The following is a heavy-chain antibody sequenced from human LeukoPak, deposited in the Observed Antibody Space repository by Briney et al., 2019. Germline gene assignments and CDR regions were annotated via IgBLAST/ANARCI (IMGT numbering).Heavy chain of an antibody. CDR1: LDSITGYY. J-gene: IGHJ4*02. V-gene: IGHV4-59*01. D-gene: IGHD5-18*01. CDR2: VYHTGTS. Sequence: PPETPSLTCTVSLDSITGYYSTWVRQPPGKGLERIGYVYHTGTSNYHPSVRSRTTMSVDTSKNQYSMTLTSVTEADTAVYYCARPLDTWSALDYWGLGTLVSVSS. CDR3: ARPLDTWSALDY.